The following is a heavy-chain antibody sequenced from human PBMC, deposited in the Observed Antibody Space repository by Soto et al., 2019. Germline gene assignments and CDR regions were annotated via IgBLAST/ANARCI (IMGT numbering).Heavy chain of an antibody. V-gene: IGHV3-64*01. Sequence: EVQLVESGGGLVQPGGSLRLSCVASGFTFSNHPMHWARQAPGQGLEYVSTISSDGGSTYYANSVKGRFTISRDNSTNRLYVQMGRLMDVDMDVYYCARGSSSSSYSPLLVWGQGTLVTVSS. D-gene: IGHD2-15*01. CDR3: ARGSSSSSYSPLLV. CDR2: ISSDGGST. CDR1: GFTFSNHP. J-gene: IGHJ4*02.